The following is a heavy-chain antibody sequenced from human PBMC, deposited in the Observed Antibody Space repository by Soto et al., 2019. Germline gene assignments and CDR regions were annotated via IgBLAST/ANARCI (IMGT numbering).Heavy chain of an antibody. V-gene: IGHV4-59*01. CDR3: ASVKFGGIVLAH. D-gene: IGHD3-16*01. J-gene: IGHJ4*02. Sequence: SETLSLTCTVSAASFSKYYWTWIRQPPGKGLEWIGYIYFNGNTKYNPSLGGRLTISIDTSKKEFSLKLTSVTAADAAVYYCASVKFGGIVLAHWGQGTLVTVSS. CDR2: IYFNGNT. CDR1: AASFSKYY.